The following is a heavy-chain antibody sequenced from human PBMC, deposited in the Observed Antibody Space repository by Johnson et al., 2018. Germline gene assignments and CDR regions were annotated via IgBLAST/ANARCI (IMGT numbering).Heavy chain of an antibody. Sequence: EVQLVESGGRLVQPGGSLRLSCAASGFTFSNYWMTWVRQTPGKGLEWVAKIDKDGNRKYYADSVKGRFTISRDNGKNSIYLQMSGLGAEDTALYYCAGEFVPGDYHYHGLDVWGQGTTVTVS. CDR2: IDKDGNRK. J-gene: IGHJ6*02. V-gene: IGHV3-7*01. D-gene: IGHD2-21*02. CDR3: AGEFVPGDYHYHGLDV. CDR1: GFTFSNYW.